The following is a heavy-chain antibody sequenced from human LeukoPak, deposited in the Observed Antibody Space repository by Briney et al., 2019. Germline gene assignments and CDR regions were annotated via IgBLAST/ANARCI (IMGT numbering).Heavy chain of an antibody. V-gene: IGHV3-23*01. D-gene: IGHD3-16*01. CDR3: AKGWRSSPGSAGVDY. Sequence: PGGSLRLSCAASGFTFSSYAMSWVRQAPGKGLEWVSGIGGSGGSTYYADSVKGRFTISRDNSKNTQYLQMNSLRAEDTAVYYCAKGWRSSPGSAGVDYWGQGTLVTVSS. CDR1: GFTFSSYA. J-gene: IGHJ4*02. CDR2: IGGSGGST.